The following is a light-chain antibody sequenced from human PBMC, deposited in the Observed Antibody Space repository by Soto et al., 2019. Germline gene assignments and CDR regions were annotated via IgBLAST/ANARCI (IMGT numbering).Light chain of an antibody. Sequence: DIQITHSPSSLSASVGDRVTITCRASQRISSYLNWYQQKPGKAPKLLIYGASSLQSGVPSRFSGSGSGTDFTLTISSLQPEDFATYYCQQSYSTPHTFGQGTKVDIK. V-gene: IGKV1-39*01. J-gene: IGKJ2*01. CDR3: QQSYSTPHT. CDR1: QRISSY. CDR2: GAS.